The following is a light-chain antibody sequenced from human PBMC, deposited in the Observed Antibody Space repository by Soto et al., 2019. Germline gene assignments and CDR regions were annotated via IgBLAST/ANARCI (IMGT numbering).Light chain of an antibody. CDR1: SGHSSYA. Sequence: QAVVTQSPSASASLGASVKLTCTLSSGHSSYAIAWHQQQPEKGPRYLMKVNSDGSHSKGGGIPDRFSGSSSGAERYLTISSLQSEDEGDYYWQTWGSGIHVGFGGGTKLTVL. V-gene: IGLV4-69*01. CDR2: VNSDGSH. CDR3: QTWGSGIHVG. J-gene: IGLJ2*01.